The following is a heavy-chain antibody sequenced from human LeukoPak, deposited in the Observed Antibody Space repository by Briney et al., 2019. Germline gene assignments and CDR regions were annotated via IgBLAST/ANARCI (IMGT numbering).Heavy chain of an antibody. CDR2: IYSGGST. V-gene: IGHV3-53*01. Sequence: GGSLRLSCAASGFSVSSNYMSWVRQAPGKGLEWVSIIYSGGSTNYADSVKGRFTISRGNSKNTLYLQMNSLRAEDTAVYYCATAEGENWGQGTLVTVSS. CDR1: GFSVSSNY. CDR3: ATAEGEN. J-gene: IGHJ4*02. D-gene: IGHD3-16*01.